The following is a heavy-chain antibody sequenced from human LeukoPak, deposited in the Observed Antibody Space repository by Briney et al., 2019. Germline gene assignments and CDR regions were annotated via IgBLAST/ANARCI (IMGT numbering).Heavy chain of an antibody. CDR2: IYYSGST. Sequence: PSETLSLTCTVSGGSISSGGYYWSWIRQHPGKGLEWIGYIYYSGSTYYNPSLKSRVTISVDTSKNQFSLKLSSVTAADTAVYYCARVVVAFYGMDVWGQGTTVTVSS. V-gene: IGHV4-31*03. CDR1: GGSISSGGYY. D-gene: IGHD2-15*01. J-gene: IGHJ6*02. CDR3: ARVVVAFYGMDV.